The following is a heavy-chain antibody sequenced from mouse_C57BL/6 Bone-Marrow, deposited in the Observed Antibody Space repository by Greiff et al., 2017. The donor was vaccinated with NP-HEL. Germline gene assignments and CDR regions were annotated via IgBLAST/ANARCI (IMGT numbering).Heavy chain of an antibody. CDR1: GFTFSDYY. J-gene: IGHJ4*01. Sequence: EVQLVESGGGLVQPGGSLKLSCAASGFTFSDYYMYWVRQTPEQRLEWVAYISNGGGSTYYPDTVKGRFPISRDNAKNTLYLQMSRLKSEDTAMYYCARQEGAAQATGAMDYWGQGTSVTVSS. V-gene: IGHV5-12*01. CDR3: ARQEGAAQATGAMDY. D-gene: IGHD3-2*02. CDR2: ISNGGGST.